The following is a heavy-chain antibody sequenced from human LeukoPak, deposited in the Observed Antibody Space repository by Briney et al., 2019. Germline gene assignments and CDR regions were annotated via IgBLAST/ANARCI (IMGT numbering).Heavy chain of an antibody. V-gene: IGHV3-23*01. CDR1: GFTFGSYA. J-gene: IGHJ4*02. D-gene: IGHD2-15*01. CDR2: ITDGGGDS. Sequence: GGSLRLSCAASGFTFGSYAMSWVRQAPGKGLEWISAITDGGGDSYHADSVKGRFTISRSNSKITLYLQMNSLRAEDTAIYYCAKGSSGARPYYFDHRGQGTLVTVSS. CDR3: AKGSSGARPYYFDH.